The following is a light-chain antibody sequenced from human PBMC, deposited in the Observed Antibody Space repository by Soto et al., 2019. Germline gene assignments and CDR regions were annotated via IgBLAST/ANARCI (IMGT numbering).Light chain of an antibody. CDR2: DVS. V-gene: IGKV3-20*01. CDR3: QMYGYSST. CDR1: QSVTSKY. J-gene: IGKJ4*02. Sequence: IVLTQSPGTLSLSPAERATLSCRASQSVTSKYLAWFQQTPGQAPRLLLYDVSTRATGFPDRFSGSGSGTVFTLTISIVEPEVFAVYYCQMYGYSSTFGGATKVE.